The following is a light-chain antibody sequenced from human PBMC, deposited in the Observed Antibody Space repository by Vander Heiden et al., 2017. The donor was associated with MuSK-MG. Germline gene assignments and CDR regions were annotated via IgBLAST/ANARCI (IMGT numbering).Light chain of an antibody. CDR2: GAS. CDR3: QQYGSARIT. V-gene: IGKV3-20*01. Sequence: EIVLTQSPGTLSLSPGERATLSCRASQSVSSSYLAWYQQKPGQAPRLLIYGASSRATGIPDRFSGSGSGTDFTLTISRLEPEDFAVDYCQQYGSARITFGQGTRLEMK. CDR1: QSVSSSY. J-gene: IGKJ5*01.